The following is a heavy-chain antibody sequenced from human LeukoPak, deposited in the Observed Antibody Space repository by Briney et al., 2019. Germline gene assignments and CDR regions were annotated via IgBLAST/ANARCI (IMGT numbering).Heavy chain of an antibody. CDR2: IYYGENT. J-gene: IGHJ3*02. CDR3: ACLTTADAFDI. V-gene: IGHV4-59*04. D-gene: IGHD3-22*01. Sequence: SETLSLTCAVSGGSVSSYYWSWIRQPPGKGLEWIGNIYYGENTYYNPSLKSRVTISIDTSKNQFYLKLSSLTAADTAVYYCACLTTADAFDIWGQGTMVTVSS. CDR1: GGSVSSYY.